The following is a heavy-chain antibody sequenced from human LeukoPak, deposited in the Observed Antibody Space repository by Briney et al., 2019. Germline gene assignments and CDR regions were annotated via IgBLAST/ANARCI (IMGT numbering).Heavy chain of an antibody. CDR2: IYYTGRS. D-gene: IGHD1-26*01. J-gene: IGHJ5*02. CDR1: GGSISSGDFH. CDR3: ARVKGSYQNWFDP. V-gene: IGHV4-30-4*01. Sequence: SQTLSLTCIVSGGSISSGDFHWSWVRQPPGKGLEWIGYIYYTGRSYYNPSLKSRVTISVDTSRNQFSLKLNSVTATDTAVYYCARVKGSYQNWFDPRGQGTLVTVSS.